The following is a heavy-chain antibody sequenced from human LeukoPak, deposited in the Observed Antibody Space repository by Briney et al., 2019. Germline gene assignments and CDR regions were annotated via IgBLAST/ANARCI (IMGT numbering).Heavy chain of an antibody. Sequence: GASVKISCKASGYTFTGYYMHWVRQAPGQGLEWMGWINPNSGGTNYAQKFQGWVTMTRDTSISTAYMELSRLRSDDTAVYYCARESYDGDYVYYYYGMDVWGQGTTVTVSS. V-gene: IGHV1-2*04. CDR2: INPNSGGT. D-gene: IGHD4-17*01. CDR3: ARESYDGDYVYYYYGMDV. CDR1: GYTFTGYY. J-gene: IGHJ6*02.